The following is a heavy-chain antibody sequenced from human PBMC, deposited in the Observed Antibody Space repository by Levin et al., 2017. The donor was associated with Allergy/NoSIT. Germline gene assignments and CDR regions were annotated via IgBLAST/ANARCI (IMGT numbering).Heavy chain of an antibody. V-gene: IGHV1-46*01. J-gene: IGHJ4*02. CDR2: INPSSGST. CDR1: GYTFTTYY. CDR3: ARATTKATRAFDY. Sequence: ASVKVSCKASGYTFTTYYIHWVRQAPGQGLEWMGIINPSSGSTSYAPKFQGRVTMTSDTSAAIVYMELSSLRVEDTAVYYCARATTKATRAFDYWGQGTLVTVSS. D-gene: IGHD1-1*01.